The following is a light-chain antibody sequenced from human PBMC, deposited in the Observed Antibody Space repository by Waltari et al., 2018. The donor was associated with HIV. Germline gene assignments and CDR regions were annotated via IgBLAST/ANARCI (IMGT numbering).Light chain of an antibody. Sequence: EIVLTQSPATLSLSPGERAPLSCRASQSVSIYLAWYQQKPGQAPRLLIYDASNRATGIPARFSGSGSGTDFTLTISSLEPEDFAVYYCQQRSNWPRTFGQGTKVEIK. J-gene: IGKJ1*01. CDR1: QSVSIY. CDR3: QQRSNWPRT. CDR2: DAS. V-gene: IGKV3-11*01.